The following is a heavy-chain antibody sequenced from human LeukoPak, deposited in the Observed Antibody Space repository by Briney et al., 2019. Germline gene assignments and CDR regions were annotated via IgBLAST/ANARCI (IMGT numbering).Heavy chain of an antibody. V-gene: IGHV4-39*07. CDR2: IYYSGST. D-gene: IGHD2-2*01. CDR3: ARDHQVPAAFDY. J-gene: IGHJ4*02. CDR1: GGSISSSSYY. Sequence: SETLSLTCAVSGGSISSSSYYWGWIRQPPGTGLEWIGSIYYSGSTHYNPSLKSRVTISVDTSKNQFSLKLSSVTAADTAVYYCARDHQVPAAFDYWGQGTLVTVSS.